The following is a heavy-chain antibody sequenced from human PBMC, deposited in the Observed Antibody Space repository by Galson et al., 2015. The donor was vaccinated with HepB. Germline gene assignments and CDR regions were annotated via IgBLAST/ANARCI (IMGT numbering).Heavy chain of an antibody. D-gene: IGHD3-3*01. CDR3: ARVRGTVTYYDFWRAFDI. CDR1: GGSISSYY. CDR2: IYYSGST. Sequence: SETLSLTCTVSGGSISSYYWSWIRQPPGKGLEWIGYIYYSGSTNYNPSLKSRVTTSVDTSKNQFSLKLSSVTAADTAVYYCARVRGTVTYYDFWRAFDIWGQGTMVTVSS. V-gene: IGHV4-59*01. J-gene: IGHJ3*02.